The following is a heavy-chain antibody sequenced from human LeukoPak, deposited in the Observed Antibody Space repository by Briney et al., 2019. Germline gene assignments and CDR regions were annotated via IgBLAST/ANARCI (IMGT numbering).Heavy chain of an antibody. CDR1: GYTFTSYA. V-gene: IGHV1-3*01. CDR2: INAGNGNT. D-gene: IGHD3-10*01. Sequence: ASVKVSCKASGYTFTSYAMHWVRQAPGQRLEWMGWINAGNGNTKYSQKFQGRVTITRDTSASTAYMELSSLRSEDTAVYYCARGRMVRGVIITYNWFDPWGQGTLSPSPQ. J-gene: IGHJ5*02. CDR3: ARGRMVRGVIITYNWFDP.